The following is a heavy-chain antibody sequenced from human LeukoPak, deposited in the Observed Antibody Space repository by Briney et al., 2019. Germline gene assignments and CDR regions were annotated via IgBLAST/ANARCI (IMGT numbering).Heavy chain of an antibody. CDR1: GFTFSSYA. D-gene: IGHD1-20*01. Sequence: PGRSLRLSCAASGFTFSSYAMHWVRQAPGKGLEWVAVISYDGSNKYYADSVKGRFTISRDNSKNALSLQMNSLRAEDTAVYYCARLTGEALDYWGQGTLVTVSS. CDR2: ISYDGSNK. CDR3: ARLTGEALDY. J-gene: IGHJ4*02. V-gene: IGHV3-30-3*01.